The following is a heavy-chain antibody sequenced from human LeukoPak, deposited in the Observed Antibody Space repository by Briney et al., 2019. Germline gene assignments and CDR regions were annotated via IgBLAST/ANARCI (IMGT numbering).Heavy chain of an antibody. V-gene: IGHV3-23*01. CDR2: IVGSGGST. CDR3: SKWGDYDVLTGYYDSDF. CDR1: GFTFSNYA. J-gene: IGHJ4*02. Sequence: GASLRLSCAASGFTFSNYAMSWVRQAPGKGLEWVSAIVGSGGSTYYADSVKGRFSISRDNSKNTLLLQMNSLRVEDTALYYCSKWGDYDVLTGYYDSDFWGQGTLVTVSS. D-gene: IGHD3-9*01.